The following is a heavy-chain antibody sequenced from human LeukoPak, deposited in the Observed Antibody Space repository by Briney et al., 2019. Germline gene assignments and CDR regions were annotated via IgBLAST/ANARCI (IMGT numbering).Heavy chain of an antibody. CDR1: GFTFDDYG. CDR2: ISGSGGST. Sequence: GGSLRLSCAASGFTFDDYGMSWVRQAPGKGLEWVSAISGSGGSTYYADSVKGRFTISRDNSKNTLYLQMNSLRAEDTAVYYCARVFSSDAFDIWGQGTMVTVSS. J-gene: IGHJ3*02. CDR3: ARVFSSDAFDI. V-gene: IGHV3-23*01.